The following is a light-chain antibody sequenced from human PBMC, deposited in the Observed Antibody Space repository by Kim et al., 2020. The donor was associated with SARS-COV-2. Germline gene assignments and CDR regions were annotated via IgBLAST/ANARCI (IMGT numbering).Light chain of an antibody. CDR3: QQYNNSPVVFT. V-gene: IGKV3-15*01. Sequence: PGERATLSCRASQSVSSNLAWYQQKPGQAPRLLIYGASTRATGIPARFSGSGSGTEFTLTISSLQSEDFAVYYCQQYNNSPVVFTFGPGTKVDIK. CDR1: QSVSSN. CDR2: GAS. J-gene: IGKJ3*01.